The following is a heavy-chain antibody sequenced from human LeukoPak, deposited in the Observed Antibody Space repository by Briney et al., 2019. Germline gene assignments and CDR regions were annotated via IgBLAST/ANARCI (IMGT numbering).Heavy chain of an antibody. Sequence: GGSLRLSCAASGFTFSIYAMSWVRQAPGKGLEWVSAISSSYSAYYADSVKGRFTISRDNSKNTLYLQMNSLRAEDTAVYYCAKERYYYDSSGYSDYWGQGTLVTVSS. CDR2: ISSSYSA. CDR1: GFTFSIYA. J-gene: IGHJ4*02. V-gene: IGHV3-23*01. CDR3: AKERYYYDSSGYSDY. D-gene: IGHD3-22*01.